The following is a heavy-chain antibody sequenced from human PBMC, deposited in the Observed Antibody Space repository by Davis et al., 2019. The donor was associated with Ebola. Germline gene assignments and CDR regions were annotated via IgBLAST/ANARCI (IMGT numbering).Heavy chain of an antibody. J-gene: IGHJ6*02. V-gene: IGHV3-15*01. CDR2: IKSKTDGGTT. D-gene: IGHD3-10*01. Sequence: WIRQPPGKGLEWVGRIKSKTDGGTTDYAAPVKGRFTISRDDSKNTLYLQMNSLKTEDTAVYYCTTEVQDYYYYYGMDVWGQGTTVTVSS. CDR3: TTEVQDYYYYYGMDV.